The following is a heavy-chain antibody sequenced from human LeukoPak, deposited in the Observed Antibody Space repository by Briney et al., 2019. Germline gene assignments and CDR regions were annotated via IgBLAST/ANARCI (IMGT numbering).Heavy chain of an antibody. J-gene: IGHJ4*02. CDR3: ARGIVVAAPVY. V-gene: IGHV3-66*01. CDR1: GFTFSNYG. Sequence: GGSLRLSCAASGFTFSNYGMHWVRQAPGKGLEWVSVIYSGGSTYYADSVKGRFTISRDNSKSTLYLQMNSLRAEDTAVYYCARGIVVAAPVYWGQGTLVTVSS. CDR2: IYSGGST. D-gene: IGHD6-19*01.